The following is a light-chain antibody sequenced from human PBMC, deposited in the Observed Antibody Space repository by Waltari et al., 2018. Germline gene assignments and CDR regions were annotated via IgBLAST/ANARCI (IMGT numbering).Light chain of an antibody. Sequence: DLQMTPSPSSLSSSVGDRVTITCQASQDIRKNLNWFQQKPGKAPQVLIFDASNSQAAVPSRFSGSGSGTDFAFTISSLQPEDIGTYFCQQYANLPLTFGGGTRVEIK. CDR2: DAS. CDR3: QQYANLPLT. J-gene: IGKJ4*01. CDR1: QDIRKN. V-gene: IGKV1-33*01.